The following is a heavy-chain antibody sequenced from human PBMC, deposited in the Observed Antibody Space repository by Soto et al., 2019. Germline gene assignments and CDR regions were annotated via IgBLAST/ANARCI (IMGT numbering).Heavy chain of an antibody. CDR1: GYSFTSYW. V-gene: IGHV5-51*01. CDR2: IYPGDSDT. D-gene: IGHD2-8*01. J-gene: IGHJ6*02. CDR3: ARSDELVYAKYYYYGMDV. Sequence: LGESLKISCKGSGYSFTSYWIGWVRQMPGKGLEWMGIIYPGDSDTRYSPSFQGQVTISADKSISTAYLQWSSLKASDTAMYYCARSDELVYAKYYYYGMDVWGQGTTVTVSS.